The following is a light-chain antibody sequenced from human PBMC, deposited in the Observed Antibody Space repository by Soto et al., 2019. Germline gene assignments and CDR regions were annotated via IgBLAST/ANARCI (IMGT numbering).Light chain of an antibody. CDR2: WAS. J-gene: IGKJ5*01. CDR3: QQYYSTPIT. Sequence: DIVMTQSPDSLAVSLGERATINCKSSQSVLYSSNNKNYLAWYQQKPRQPPKLLIYWASTREFGVPDRFSGSGSGTDFTLTISSLQAEDVAVYYCQQYYSTPITFGQGTRLEIK. V-gene: IGKV4-1*01. CDR1: QSVLYSSNNKNY.